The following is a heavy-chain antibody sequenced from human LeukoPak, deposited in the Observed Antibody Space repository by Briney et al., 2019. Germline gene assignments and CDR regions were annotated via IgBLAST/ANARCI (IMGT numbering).Heavy chain of an antibody. D-gene: IGHD2-15*01. CDR3: AREVSPLLYCSGGSCSPFDY. Sequence: GASVKVSCKASGYTFTSYGISWVRQAPGQGLEWMGWISAYNGNTNYAQKLQGRVTMTTDTSTSTAYMELRSLRSDDTAVYYCAREVSPLLYCSGGSCSPFDYWGQGTLVTVSS. J-gene: IGHJ4*02. CDR2: ISAYNGNT. V-gene: IGHV1-18*01. CDR1: GYTFTSYG.